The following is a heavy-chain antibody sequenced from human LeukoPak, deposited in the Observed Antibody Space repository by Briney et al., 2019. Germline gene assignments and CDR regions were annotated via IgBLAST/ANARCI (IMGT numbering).Heavy chain of an antibody. J-gene: IGHJ4*02. V-gene: IGHV4-59*01. Sequence: SETLSLTCTVSGGSISSYYWSWIRQPPGKGLEWIGYIYYSGSTNYNPSLKSRVTISVDTSKNQFSLKLSSVTAADTAVYYCARVLTSYSSSWYFFDYWGQGTLVTVSS. D-gene: IGHD6-13*01. CDR1: GGSISSYY. CDR3: ARVLTSYSSSWYFFDY. CDR2: IYYSGST.